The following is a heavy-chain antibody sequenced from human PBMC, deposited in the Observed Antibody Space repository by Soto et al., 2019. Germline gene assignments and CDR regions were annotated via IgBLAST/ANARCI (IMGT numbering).Heavy chain of an antibody. J-gene: IGHJ4*02. CDR3: AKGDHFDY. D-gene: IGHD2-21*02. V-gene: IGHV3-30*18. Sequence: QVQLVESGGGVVQPGRSLRLSCAASGFTFSSYGMHWVRQAPATGLEWVAVISYDGSNKYYADSVKGRFTISRDNSKNTLYLQMNSLRAEDTAVYYCAKGDHFDYWGQGTLVTVSS. CDR2: ISYDGSNK. CDR1: GFTFSSYG.